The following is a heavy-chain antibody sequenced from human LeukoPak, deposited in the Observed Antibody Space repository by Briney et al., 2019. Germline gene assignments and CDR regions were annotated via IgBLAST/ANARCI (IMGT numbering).Heavy chain of an antibody. CDR3: ASQVDPVGYCSDEFFYSFDY. CDR1: GFTFRSDG. CDR2: IWYDGSKK. J-gene: IGHJ4*02. Sequence: PGGSLRLSCAPSGFTFRSDGMHWVRQAPGKGLEWVAVIWYDGSKKYYADSVKGRFTISRDNSKNTLYLQMNSLRADDTAVYYCASQVDPVGYCSDEFFYSFDYWGKGTLVTVSS. D-gene: IGHD2-15*01. V-gene: IGHV3-33*01.